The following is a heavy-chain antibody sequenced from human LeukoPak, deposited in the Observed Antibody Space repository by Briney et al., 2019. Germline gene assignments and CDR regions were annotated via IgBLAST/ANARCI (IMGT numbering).Heavy chain of an antibody. V-gene: IGHV3-23*01. CDR3: AKHDLWFGELAFDY. J-gene: IGHJ4*02. CDR2: IGTDT. Sequence: GGSLRLSCAASGFTFSSYAMSWVRQAPGKRLEWVSSIGTDTHYADSVKGRFTVSRDNSKNTLYLQMNSLRAEDAAVYYCAKHDLWFGELAFDYWGQGTLVTVSS. D-gene: IGHD3-10*01. CDR1: GFTFSSYA.